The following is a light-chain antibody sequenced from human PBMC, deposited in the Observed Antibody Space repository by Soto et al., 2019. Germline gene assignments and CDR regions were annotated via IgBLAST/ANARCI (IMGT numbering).Light chain of an antibody. CDR3: QQANSFPIT. V-gene: IGKV1-39*01. CDR1: QSIRNF. J-gene: IGKJ5*01. Sequence: DIQMTQSPSSLSASVGDRVTITCRASQSIRNFLNWYQQKPGKAPKVLIYAASSLQSGVPSRFSGSGSGTDFTLTISSLQPEDFATYYCQQANSFPITFGQGTRLEIK. CDR2: AAS.